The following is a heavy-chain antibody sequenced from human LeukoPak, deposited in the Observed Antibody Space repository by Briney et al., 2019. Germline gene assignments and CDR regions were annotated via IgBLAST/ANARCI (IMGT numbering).Heavy chain of an antibody. CDR1: GGSFSSSSYY. V-gene: IGHV4-39*01. CDR3: PRHSWRGLAAAGNDY. D-gene: IGHD6-13*01. CDR2: IYYRGST. Sequence: RASETLSLTCTVSGGSFSSSSYYWGWLRQPPGKGLEWIVRIYYRGSTYYNPSLKSRVTLSVDTSKNQLSLKLSSVTAADTAVYYCPRHSWRGLAAAGNDYWGQGTLVTVSS. J-gene: IGHJ4*02.